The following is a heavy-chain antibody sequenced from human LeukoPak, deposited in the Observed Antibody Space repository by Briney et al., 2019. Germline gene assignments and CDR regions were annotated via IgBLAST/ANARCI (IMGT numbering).Heavy chain of an antibody. CDR2: IYPGDSDT. CDR1: GYSFTSYW. CDR3: ARRFGTSDFDY. Sequence: GESLQISCQGSGYSFTSYWIGWVRQMPGKGLEWMGIIYPGDSDTRYSPSFQGQVTISADKSISTAYLQWGSLKASDTAMYYCARRFGTSDFDYWGQGTLVTVSS. D-gene: IGHD3-10*01. J-gene: IGHJ4*02. V-gene: IGHV5-51*01.